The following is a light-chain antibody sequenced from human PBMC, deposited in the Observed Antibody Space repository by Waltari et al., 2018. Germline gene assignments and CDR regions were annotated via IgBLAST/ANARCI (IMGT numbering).Light chain of an antibody. J-gene: IGLJ2*01. CDR1: RSNIGSHT. V-gene: IGLV1-44*01. CDR2: NNN. CDR3: AVWDDSLNVPV. Sequence: QSVLTQPPSASGTPGQRVTISCSGSRSNIGSHTVDWYHQLPSTAPKLLSYNNNQRPSGVPDRFSASKSGTSASLAIGGLQSEDEAVYFCAVWDDSLNVPVFGGGTKLTVL.